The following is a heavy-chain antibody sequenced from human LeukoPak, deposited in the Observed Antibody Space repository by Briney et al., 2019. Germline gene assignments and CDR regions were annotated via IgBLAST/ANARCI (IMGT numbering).Heavy chain of an antibody. CDR1: GYSFTSYW. D-gene: IGHD3-9*01. Sequence: GESLKISCKGSGYSFTSYWIGWVRQMPGKGLEWMGIIYPGDSDTRYSPSFQGQVTISADKSISTAYLQWSSLKASDTAMYYCARHGLGYYDILTGYSYFDYWGQGTLVTVSS. CDR2: IYPGDSDT. V-gene: IGHV5-51*01. J-gene: IGHJ4*02. CDR3: ARHGLGYYDILTGYSYFDY.